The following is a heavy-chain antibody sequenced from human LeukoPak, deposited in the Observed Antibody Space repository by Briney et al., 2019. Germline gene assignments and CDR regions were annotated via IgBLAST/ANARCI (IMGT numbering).Heavy chain of an antibody. V-gene: IGHV3-9*01. CDR2: ISWNSGSI. J-gene: IGHJ4*02. CDR3: ARASVGYISGSRPDY. Sequence: PGGSLRLSCAASGFTFDDYAMHWVRQAPGKGLEWVSGISWNSGSIDYADSVKGRFTISRDNSKNTLYLQMNSLRAEDTAVYYCARASVGYISGSRPDYWGQGILVTVSS. CDR1: GFTFDDYA. D-gene: IGHD6-19*01.